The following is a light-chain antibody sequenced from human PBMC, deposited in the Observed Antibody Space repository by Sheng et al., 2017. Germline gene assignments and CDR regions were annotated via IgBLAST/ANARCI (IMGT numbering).Light chain of an antibody. CDR1: QDITNY. CDR2: DAS. J-gene: IGKJ3*01. V-gene: IGKV1-33*01. Sequence: DIEMTQFPPSLYAAVGDTVTITCQASQDITNYLNWYQQKPGKVPKLLIYDASNLERGVSTRFSGGGSGTHFTLTISSLQPEEIATYFCQQYHTLPLTFGPGTKVEI. CDR3: QQYHTLPLT.